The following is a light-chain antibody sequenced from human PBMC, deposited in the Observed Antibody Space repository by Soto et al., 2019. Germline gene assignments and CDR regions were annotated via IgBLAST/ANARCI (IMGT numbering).Light chain of an antibody. CDR3: QHYNSYLET. CDR1: EFISKW. J-gene: IGKJ1*01. Sequence: DIQITQSPSTLSASVGDRVTITCRASEFISKWLAWYEQKPGTAPKLLIYQASSLETGVPSRFSGSGSGTEFTLTITSLQPDAFATYYCQHYNSYLETFGRGTKVEIK. V-gene: IGKV1-5*03. CDR2: QAS.